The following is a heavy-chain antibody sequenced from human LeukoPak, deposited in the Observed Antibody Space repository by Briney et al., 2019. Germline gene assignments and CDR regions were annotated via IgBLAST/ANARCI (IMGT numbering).Heavy chain of an antibody. CDR3: ARELHYYDSSGYYFYFDY. CDR1: GGSISSSSYY. D-gene: IGHD3-22*01. Sequence: SETLSLTCTVSGGSISSSSYYWGWIRQPPGKGLEWIGSIYYSGSTYYNPSLKSRVTISVDTSKNQFSLKLSSVTAADTAVYYCARELHYYDSSGYYFYFDYWGQGTLVTVSS. J-gene: IGHJ4*02. CDR2: IYYSGST. V-gene: IGHV4-39*02.